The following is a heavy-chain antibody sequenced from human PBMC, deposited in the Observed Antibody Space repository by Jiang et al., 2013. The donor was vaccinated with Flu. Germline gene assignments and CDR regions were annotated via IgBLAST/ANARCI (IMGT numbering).Heavy chain of an antibody. Sequence: SLACAVSAGSISSGSDYWGWVRQPPGRDWSGLGACLLVGSPTTTRPSRVESASLFDTSKQHFSLRLSSATASDTAVYYCVRDRDIVSRGGFDYWGQGTLVTVSS. CDR3: VRDRDIVSRGGFDY. J-gene: IGHJ4*02. CDR2: CLLVGSP. CDR1: AGSISSGSDY. D-gene: IGHD5/OR15-5a*01. V-gene: IGHV4-39*02.